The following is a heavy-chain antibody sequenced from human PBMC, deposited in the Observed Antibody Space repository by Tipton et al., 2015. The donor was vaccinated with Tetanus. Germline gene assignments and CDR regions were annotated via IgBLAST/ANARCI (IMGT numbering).Heavy chain of an antibody. CDR1: GFIFSSYW. V-gene: IGHV3-23*01. CDR3: GNFGSGLDAFDV. J-gene: IGHJ3*01. CDR2: ISGGGLRT. D-gene: IGHD6-19*01. Sequence: SLRLSCAASGFIFSSYWMGWVRQAPGKGLEWVSTISGGGLRTYYAESVKGRFTVSRDNSQNTLDLQMNSLRVEDTAVYFCGNFGSGLDAFDVWGQGTKVTVSA.